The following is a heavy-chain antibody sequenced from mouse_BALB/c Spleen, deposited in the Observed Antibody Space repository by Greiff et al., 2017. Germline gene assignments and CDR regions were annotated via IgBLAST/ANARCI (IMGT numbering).Heavy chain of an antibody. CDR3: ARTGIITTIFFFDY. V-gene: IGHV5-17*02. J-gene: IGHJ2*01. CDR2: ISSGSSTI. CDR1: GFTFSSFG. D-gene: IGHD1-1*01. Sequence: EVQRVESGGGLVQPGGSRKLSCAASGFTFSSFGMHWVRQAPEKGLEWVAYISSGSSTIYYADTVKGRFTISRDNPKNTLFLQMTSLRSEDTAMYYCARTGIITTIFFFDYWGQGTTLTVSS.